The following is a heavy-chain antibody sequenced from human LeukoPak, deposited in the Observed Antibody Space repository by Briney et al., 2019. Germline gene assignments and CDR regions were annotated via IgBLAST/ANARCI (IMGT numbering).Heavy chain of an antibody. J-gene: IGHJ4*02. Sequence: PGGSLRLSCAASGFTFSNAWMSWVRQAPGKGLEWVGRIKSKTDGGTTDYAAPVKGRFTISRDDSKNTLYLQMNSLKTEDTAVYYCTTVYSTIPAAISSRGDFDYWGQGTLVTVSS. CDR2: IKSKTDGGTT. CDR3: TTVYSTIPAAISSRGDFDY. D-gene: IGHD2-2*01. V-gene: IGHV3-15*01. CDR1: GFTFSNAW.